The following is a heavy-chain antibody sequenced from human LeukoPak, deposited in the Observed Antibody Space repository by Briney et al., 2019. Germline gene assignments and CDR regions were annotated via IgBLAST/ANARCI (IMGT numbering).Heavy chain of an antibody. V-gene: IGHV3-30*04. CDR2: ILYDGSNK. CDR3: ARVGYSSSWSSHYYYYMDV. J-gene: IGHJ6*03. D-gene: IGHD6-13*01. Sequence: GTSLRPSCAASGSIFSSYAMHWVRQAPGKGLEWVAVILYDGSNKYYADSVKGRFTISRDNSKNTLYLQMSSLRAEDTAVYYCARVGYSSSWSSHYYYYMDVWGKGTTVTVSS. CDR1: GSIFSSYA.